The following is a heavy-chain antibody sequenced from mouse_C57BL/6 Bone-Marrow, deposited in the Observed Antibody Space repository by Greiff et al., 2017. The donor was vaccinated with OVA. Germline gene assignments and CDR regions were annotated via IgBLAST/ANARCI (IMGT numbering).Heavy chain of an antibody. J-gene: IGHJ1*03. D-gene: IGHD1-3*01. CDR3: ARDRSSYFDV. CDR1: GYSITSGYY. Sequence: EVQLQESGPGLVKPSQSLSLTCSVTGYSITSGYYWNWIRQFPGNKLEWMGYISYDGSNNYNPSLKNRISITRDTSKNQFFLKLNSVTTEDTATYYCARDRSSYFDVWGTGTTVTVSS. V-gene: IGHV3-6*01. CDR2: ISYDGSN.